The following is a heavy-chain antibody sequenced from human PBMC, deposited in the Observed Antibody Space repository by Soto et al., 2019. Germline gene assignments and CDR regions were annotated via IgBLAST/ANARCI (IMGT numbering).Heavy chain of an antibody. D-gene: IGHD2-15*01. CDR1: GYTFTGYY. J-gene: IGHJ3*02. V-gene: IGHV1-2*04. CDR3: ARGDSYCSGGSCYSLSAFDI. CDR2: INPNSGGT. Sequence: ASVKVSCKASGYTFTGYYMHWVRQDPGQGLEWMGWINPNSGGTNYAQKFQGWVTMTRDTSISTAYMELSRLRSDDTAVYYCARGDSYCSGGSCYSLSAFDIWGQGTMVTVSS.